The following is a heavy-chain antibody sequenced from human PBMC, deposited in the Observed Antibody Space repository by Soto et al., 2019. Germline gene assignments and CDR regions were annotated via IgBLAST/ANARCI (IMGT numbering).Heavy chain of an antibody. CDR2: IYYSGST. D-gene: IGHD6-19*01. J-gene: IGHJ5*02. CDR1: GGSFTSNNW. V-gene: IGHV4-31*11. CDR3: ARAVRAVAAVGTIDP. Sequence: TLSLTCAVSGGSFTSNNWWTWIRQHPGKGLEWIGYIYYSGSTYYNPSLKSRVTISVDTSKNQFSLKLSSVTAADTAVYYCARAVRAVAAVGTIDPWGQGTLVTVSS.